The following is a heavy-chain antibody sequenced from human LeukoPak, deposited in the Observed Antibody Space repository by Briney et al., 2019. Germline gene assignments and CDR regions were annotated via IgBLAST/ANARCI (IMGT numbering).Heavy chain of an antibody. CDR1: GYTFSSYD. V-gene: IGHV1-8*01. CDR3: AREPLDGEGATIFDF. CDR2: MNPNSGNT. D-gene: IGHD1-26*01. Sequence: ASAKVSCKTSGYTFSSYDINWVRQATGQGLEWMGWMNPNSGNTGYAQNFQGRVTMTRNPSISTAYMELSSLRFEDTAVYYCAREPLDGEGATIFDFWGQGTLVTVSS. J-gene: IGHJ4*02.